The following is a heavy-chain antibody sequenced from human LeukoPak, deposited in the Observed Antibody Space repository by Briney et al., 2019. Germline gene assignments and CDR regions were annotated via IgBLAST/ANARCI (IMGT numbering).Heavy chain of an antibody. CDR1: GFTFSSYA. V-gene: IGHV3-30-3*02. D-gene: IGHD2-2*01. CDR3: AKFPSIYGFTRPQDDAFDI. J-gene: IGHJ3*02. Sequence: GGSLRLSCAASGFTFSSYAIHWVRQAPGKGLEWVAVISYDGSNKYYADSVKGRFTISRDNSKNTLYLQMNSLRVEDTAVYYCAKFPSIYGFTRPQDDAFDIWGQGTMVTVSS. CDR2: ISYDGSNK.